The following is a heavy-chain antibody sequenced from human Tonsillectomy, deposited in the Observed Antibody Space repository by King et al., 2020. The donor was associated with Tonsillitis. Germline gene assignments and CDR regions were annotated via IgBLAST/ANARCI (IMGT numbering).Heavy chain of an antibody. CDR3: ARDVGITIMLNFFDS. J-gene: IGHJ4*02. D-gene: IGHD3-10*01. V-gene: IGHV3-30-3*01. CDR1: GFTFSTYA. CDR2: ISYDGTFK. Sequence: VQLVESGGGVVQPGRTLRLSCAASGFTFSTYAMHWVRQAPGKGLEWLAVISYDGTFKYYGDSVKGRFTISRDNSKNTLYLQMNSLRLEDTAVYYCARDVGITIMLNFFDSWGQGTLVTVSS.